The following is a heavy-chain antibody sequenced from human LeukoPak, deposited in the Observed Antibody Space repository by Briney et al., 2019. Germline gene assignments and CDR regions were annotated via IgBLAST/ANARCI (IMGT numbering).Heavy chain of an antibody. J-gene: IGHJ3*02. CDR1: GYTFTGYY. V-gene: IGHV1-2*02. CDR3: AGDSSSSRSAFDI. CDR2: INPNSGGT. D-gene: IGHD6-6*01. Sequence: ASVKVSCKASGYTFTGYYMHWVRQAPGQGLEWMGWINPNSGGTNYAQKFQGRVTMTRDTSISTAYMELSRLRSDDTAVYYCAGDSSSSRSAFDIWGQGTMVTVSS.